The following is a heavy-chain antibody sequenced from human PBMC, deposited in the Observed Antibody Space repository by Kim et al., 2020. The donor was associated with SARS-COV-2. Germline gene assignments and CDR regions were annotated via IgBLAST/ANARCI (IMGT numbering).Heavy chain of an antibody. Sequence: ASVKVSCKASGYTFTSYAMNWVRQAPGQGLEWMGWINTNTGNPTYAQGFTGRFVFSLDTSVSTAYLQISSLKAEDTAVYYCARAVVVPAANYFGVVILSYSYMDFWSKGPTVTVAS. CDR1: GYTFTSYA. CDR3: ARAVVVPAANYFGVVILSYSYMDF. V-gene: IGHV7-4-1*02. J-gene: IGHJ6*03. CDR2: INTNTGNP. D-gene: IGHD2-2*01.